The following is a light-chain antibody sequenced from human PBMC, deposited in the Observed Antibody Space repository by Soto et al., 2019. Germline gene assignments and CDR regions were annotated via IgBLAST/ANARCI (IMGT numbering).Light chain of an antibody. CDR2: DAS. Sequence: EIVLTQSPATLSLSPGERATLSCRASQSVSSYLAWYQQKPGQAPRLLIYDASNRATGIPARFSGSGSWTDFTVTISSLEPEDFAVYYCKQRSNWPPYTFGQGNKLEIK. V-gene: IGKV3-11*01. CDR3: KQRSNWPPYT. J-gene: IGKJ2*01. CDR1: QSVSSY.